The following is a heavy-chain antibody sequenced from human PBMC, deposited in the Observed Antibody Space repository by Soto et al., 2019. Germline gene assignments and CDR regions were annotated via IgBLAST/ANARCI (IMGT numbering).Heavy chain of an antibody. J-gene: IGHJ3*02. Sequence: SETLSLTCTVSGGSISSYYWSWIRQPPGKGLEWIGYIYYSGSTNYNPSLKSRVTISVDTSKNQFSLKLSSVTAADTAVYYCARARSIEYCSSTSCPREGDSFDIWGQGTMVTVSS. D-gene: IGHD2-2*01. CDR3: ARARSIEYCSSTSCPREGDSFDI. CDR2: IYYSGST. CDR1: GGSISSYY. V-gene: IGHV4-59*01.